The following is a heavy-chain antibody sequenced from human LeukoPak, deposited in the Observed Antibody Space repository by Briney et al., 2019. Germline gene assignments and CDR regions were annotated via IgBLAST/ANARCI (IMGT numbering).Heavy chain of an antibody. D-gene: IGHD5-18*01. J-gene: IGHJ4*02. CDR3: VRHTAMGSPLHY. CDR2: IYYSGIT. V-gene: IGHV4-39*01. Sequence: SETLSLTCTVSGCSISSSAYYWGWIRQPPGKGLEWIGSIYYSGITYDNPSLKTRVIMSVDTSKNQFSLKLSSVTAADTAVYYCVRHTAMGSPLHYWGQGTLVTVSS. CDR1: GCSISSSAYY.